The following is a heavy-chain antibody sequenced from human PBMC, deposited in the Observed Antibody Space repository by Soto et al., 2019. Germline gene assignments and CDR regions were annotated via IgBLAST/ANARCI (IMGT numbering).Heavy chain of an antibody. J-gene: IGHJ4*02. Sequence: SETLSLTCTVSGGSISSSSYYWGWIRQPPGKGLEWIGSIFYSGSTYYNPSLKSRVTISVDTSKNQFSLKLSSMTAADTAVYYCALRSMAVVPEYWGQGTLVTVSS. CDR2: IFYSGST. V-gene: IGHV4-39*07. D-gene: IGHD3-22*01. CDR3: ALRSMAVVPEY. CDR1: GGSISSSSYY.